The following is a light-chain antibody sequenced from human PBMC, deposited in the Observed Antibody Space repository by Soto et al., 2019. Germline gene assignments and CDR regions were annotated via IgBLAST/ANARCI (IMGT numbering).Light chain of an antibody. J-gene: IGLJ1*01. CDR2: EVS. Sequence: QSVLTQPASVSGSPGQSITISCTGTSSDVGTYEYVSWYQQHPGKVPKLMIYEVSYRPSGVSNRFSDSKSGNTASLSISGLQAEDEADYYCSAITSSIPYVFGTGTKVTVL. V-gene: IGLV2-14*01. CDR3: SAITSSIPYV. CDR1: SSDVGTYEY.